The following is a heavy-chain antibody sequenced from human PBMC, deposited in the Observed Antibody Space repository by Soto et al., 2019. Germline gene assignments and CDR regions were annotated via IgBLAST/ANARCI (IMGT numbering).Heavy chain of an antibody. Sequence: PSETLSLTCTGSGGSISSGGYYWSWIRQHPGKGLEWIGYIYHSGSTYYNPSLKSRVTISVDTSKNHFSLKLSSVTAADTALYYCARTYDGSGPNSGGYGFDIWGQGTMVTVSS. CDR1: GGSISSGGYY. D-gene: IGHD3-22*01. J-gene: IGHJ3*02. CDR3: ARTYDGSGPNSGGYGFDI. V-gene: IGHV4-31*03. CDR2: IYHSGST.